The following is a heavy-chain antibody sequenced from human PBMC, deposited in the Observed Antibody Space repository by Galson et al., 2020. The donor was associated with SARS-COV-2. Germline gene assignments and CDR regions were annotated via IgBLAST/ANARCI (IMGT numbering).Heavy chain of an antibody. V-gene: IGHV3-11*03. Sequence: GGSLRLSCTASGLIFSDYYMTWIRKAPGKGLEWISYISPSSSYTNYADSVRGRFTISRDNTKTSLFLHMDSLRAEDTAVYYCAGSHKNFWYNFDNWGQGALVTVSS. CDR1: GLIFSDYY. CDR2: ISPSSSYT. D-gene: IGHD6-13*01. J-gene: IGHJ4*02. CDR3: AGSHKNFWYNFDN.